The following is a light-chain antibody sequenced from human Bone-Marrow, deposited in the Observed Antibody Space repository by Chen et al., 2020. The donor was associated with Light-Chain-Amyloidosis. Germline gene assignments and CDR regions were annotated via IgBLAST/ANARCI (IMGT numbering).Light chain of an antibody. CDR1: SGSVSNNFY. Sequence: QTVVTQEPSFSVSSGATVTLTCGLTSGSVSNNFYPSWYQQTPGQSPRTLNYNTDDLAFGVPHRFSGSIVGNKATLTIAGAQADDESDYYCGLYVGKGLWVFGGGTKVTVL. CDR3: GLYVGKGLWV. V-gene: IGLV8-61*01. CDR2: NTD. J-gene: IGLJ3*02.